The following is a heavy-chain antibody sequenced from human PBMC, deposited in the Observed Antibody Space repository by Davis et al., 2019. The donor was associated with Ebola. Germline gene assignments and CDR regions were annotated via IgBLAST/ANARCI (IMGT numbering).Heavy chain of an antibody. J-gene: IGHJ6*04. D-gene: IGHD1-7*01. CDR3: AREGGRNYGGMDV. CDR2: ISNSGTTI. V-gene: IGHV3-11*01. CDR1: GFTFSDYY. Sequence: GESLKISCAASGFTFSDYYMSWIRQAPGKGLEWVSYISNSGTTIYYGDSVKGRFTISRDNAKNSLYLQMNSLRDEDTAVYYCAREGGRNYGGMDVWGEGTTVTVSS.